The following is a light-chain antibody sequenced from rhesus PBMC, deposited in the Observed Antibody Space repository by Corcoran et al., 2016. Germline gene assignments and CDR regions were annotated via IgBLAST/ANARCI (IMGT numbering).Light chain of an antibody. CDR1: QSVSSN. V-gene: IGKV3-35*01. CDR2: DAS. CDR3: QQYSNWPLT. Sequence: EIVLTQSPATLSLSPGERATLSCRASQSVSSNLAWYQQKPGQAPRPLINDASSRATGIPDRFRGSGSWTDFTLNINSLEPEDGGVCYCQQYSNWPLTFGGGTKVELK. J-gene: IGKJ4*01.